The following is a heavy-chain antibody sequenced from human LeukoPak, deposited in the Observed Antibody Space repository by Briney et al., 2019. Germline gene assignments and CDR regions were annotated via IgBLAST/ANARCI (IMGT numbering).Heavy chain of an antibody. CDR2: ISYDGSNK. Sequence: GGSLRLSCAASGFTFSSYAMHWVRQAPGKGLEWVAVISYDGSNKYYADSVKGRFTISRVNSKNTLYLQMNSLRAEDTAVYYCARDPHTIFGVVTPDAFDIWGQGTMVTVSS. J-gene: IGHJ3*02. CDR3: ARDPHTIFGVVTPDAFDI. D-gene: IGHD3-3*01. V-gene: IGHV3-30-3*01. CDR1: GFTFSSYA.